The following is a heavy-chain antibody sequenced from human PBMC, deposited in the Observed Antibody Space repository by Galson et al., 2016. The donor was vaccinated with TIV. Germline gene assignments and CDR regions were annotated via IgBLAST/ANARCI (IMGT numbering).Heavy chain of an antibody. CDR1: GVSFGDYA. CDR3: AKAKSIFGVVPHRAFDV. V-gene: IGHV3-9*01. J-gene: IGHJ3*01. D-gene: IGHD3-3*01. CDR2: IIWNSGSV. Sequence: SLRLSCAASGVSFGDYAMRWVRQAPGKSLEWVSGIIWNSGSVGFADSVKGRFTISRDNAKNSLYLQMNSLRGEDTALYYCAKAKSIFGVVPHRAFDVWGQVTTVTVSS.